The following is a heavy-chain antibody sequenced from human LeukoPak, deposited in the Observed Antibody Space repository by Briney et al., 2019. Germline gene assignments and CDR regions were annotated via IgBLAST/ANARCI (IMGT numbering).Heavy chain of an antibody. CDR1: GFRFNTYW. D-gene: IGHD4-17*01. CDR3: AREVDYGDYGYLDY. V-gene: IGHV3-7*01. Sequence: GGSLRLSCAASGFRFNTYWMSWVRQAPGKGLEWVANIKQDGNEKYYADSVKGRFTISRDNGKNSLDLQMNSLRADDTAVYYCAREVDYGDYGYLDYWGQGTLVTVSS. J-gene: IGHJ4*02. CDR2: IKQDGNEK.